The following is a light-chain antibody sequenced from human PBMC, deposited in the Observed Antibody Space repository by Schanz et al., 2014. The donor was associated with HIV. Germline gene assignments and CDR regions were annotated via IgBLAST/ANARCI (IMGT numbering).Light chain of an antibody. CDR1: QSISNY. V-gene: IGKV1-9*01. J-gene: IGKJ5*01. CDR3: LQHNAYPLT. Sequence: DIQLTQSPALLSASVGDRVTITCRASQSISNYLNWYQQKAGKAPNLLISKASALGGGVPARFSGRGSGTEFTLTISGLQPEDFATYYCLQHNAYPLTFGQGTRLDI. CDR2: KAS.